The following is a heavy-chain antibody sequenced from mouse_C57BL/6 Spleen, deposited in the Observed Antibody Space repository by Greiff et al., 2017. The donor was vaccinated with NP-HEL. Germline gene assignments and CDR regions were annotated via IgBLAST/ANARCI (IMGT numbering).Heavy chain of an antibody. CDR3: ARSGTRYFDY. CDR2: IDPEDGET. D-gene: IGHD3-3*01. Sequence: EVQLQQSGAELVKPGASVKLSCTASGFNIKDYYMHWVKQRTEQGLEWIGRIDPEDGETKYAPQFQGKATITADTSSNTAYLQLSSLTSEDTAVYYCARSGTRYFDYWGQGTTLTVSS. J-gene: IGHJ2*01. CDR1: GFNIKDYY. V-gene: IGHV14-2*01.